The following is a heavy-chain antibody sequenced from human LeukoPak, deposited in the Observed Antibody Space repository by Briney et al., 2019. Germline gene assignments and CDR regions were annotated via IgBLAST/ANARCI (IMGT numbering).Heavy chain of an antibody. CDR3: ARDRMAYSSSDHFGY. V-gene: IGHV3-23*01. Sequence: GGSLRLSCAASGFTFSSYAMSWVRQAPGKGLEWVSAISGSGGSTYYADSVKGRFTTSRDNAKNSLYLQMNSLRAEDTAVYYCARDRMAYSSSDHFGYWGQGTLVTVSS. D-gene: IGHD6-13*01. J-gene: IGHJ4*02. CDR2: ISGSGGST. CDR1: GFTFSSYA.